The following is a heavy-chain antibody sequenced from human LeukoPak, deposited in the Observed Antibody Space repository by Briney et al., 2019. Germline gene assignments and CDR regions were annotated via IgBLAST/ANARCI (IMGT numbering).Heavy chain of an antibody. V-gene: IGHV3-48*01. J-gene: IGHJ6*03. D-gene: IGHD6-19*01. CDR1: GFTFSSYS. Sequence: GGSLRLSCAASGFTFSSYSMMWVRQAPGKGLEWVSYISSSSTTIYYADSVKGRFTISRDNAKNSVYLQMNSLRAEDTALYYCARAHGAGGLGYYYMDVWGKGTTVTISS. CDR2: ISSSSTTI. CDR3: ARAHGAGGLGYYYMDV.